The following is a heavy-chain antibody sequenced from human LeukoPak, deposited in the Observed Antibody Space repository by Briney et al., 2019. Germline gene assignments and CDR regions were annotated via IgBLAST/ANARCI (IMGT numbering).Heavy chain of an antibody. V-gene: IGHV2-5*02. J-gene: IGHJ3*02. CDR2: IYWDDDK. Sequence: SGPTLVNPTQTFTLTCTFSGFSLSTSGVGVGWIRQPPGKALEWLALIYWDDDKRYSPSLKSRLTITKDTSKNQVVLTMTNMDPVDTATYYCAHRGILTGYYKYAFDIWAKGQWSPSLQ. CDR1: GFSLSTSGVG. CDR3: AHRGILTGYYKYAFDI. D-gene: IGHD3-9*01.